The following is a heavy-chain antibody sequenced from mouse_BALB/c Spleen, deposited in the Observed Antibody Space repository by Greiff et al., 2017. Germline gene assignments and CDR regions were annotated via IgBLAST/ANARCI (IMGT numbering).Heavy chain of an antibody. J-gene: IGHJ4*01. V-gene: IGHV2-6-7*01. D-gene: IGHD2-1*01. CDR2: IWGDGST. CDR1: GFSLTGYG. Sequence: VKLVESGPGLVAPSQSLSITCTVSGFSLTGYGVNWVRQPPGKGLEWLGMIWGDGSTDYNSALKSRLSISKDNSKSQVFLKMNSLQTDDTARYYCAREAGNGTYAMDYWGQGTSVTVSS. CDR3: AREAGNGTYAMDY.